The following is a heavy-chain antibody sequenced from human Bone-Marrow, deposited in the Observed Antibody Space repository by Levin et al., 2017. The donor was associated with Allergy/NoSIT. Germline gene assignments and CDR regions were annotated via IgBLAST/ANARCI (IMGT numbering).Heavy chain of an antibody. Sequence: GGSLRLSCVGSGFTFTNYAMGWVRQAPGKGLDWVSAISGGTYYADSVRGRFTISRDSSKNTLYLQMNSLTAEDTAEYYCAKGGYCTSLTCPHDAFDIWGQGTMVTVSS. CDR2: ISGGT. J-gene: IGHJ3*02. CDR3: AKGGYCTSLTCPHDAFDI. V-gene: IGHV3-23*01. CDR1: GFTFTNYA. D-gene: IGHD2-8*01.